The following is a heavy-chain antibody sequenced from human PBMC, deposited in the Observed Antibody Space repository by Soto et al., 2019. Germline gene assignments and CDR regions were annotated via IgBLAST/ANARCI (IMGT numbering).Heavy chain of an antibody. CDR2: INHSGST. J-gene: IGHJ6*02. CDR3: ARDFPLLRYFDWLSRVYYYYGMDV. Sequence: PSETLSLTCTVYGWSFSGYYWNWIRQPPGKGLEWIGEINHSGSTNYNPSLKSRVTISVDTSKNQFSLKLSSVTAADTAVYYCARDFPLLRYFDWLSRVYYYYGMDVWGQGTTVTVSS. CDR1: GWSFSGYY. V-gene: IGHV4-34*01. D-gene: IGHD3-9*01.